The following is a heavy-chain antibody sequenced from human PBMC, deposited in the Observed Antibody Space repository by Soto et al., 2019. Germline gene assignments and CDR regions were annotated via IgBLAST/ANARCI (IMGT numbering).Heavy chain of an antibody. V-gene: IGHV4-59*01. CDR3: ARVWGGAFDI. Sequence: QVQLQESGPGLVKPSETLSLTCTVSGGSISSYYWSWIRQPPGKGLEWIGYIYYSGSTNYNPSLKSRVTISVDTSKNQFSLKFSSVTAADTAVYYCARVWGGAFDIWGQGTMVTVSS. CDR2: IYYSGST. J-gene: IGHJ3*02. D-gene: IGHD3-10*01. CDR1: GGSISSYY.